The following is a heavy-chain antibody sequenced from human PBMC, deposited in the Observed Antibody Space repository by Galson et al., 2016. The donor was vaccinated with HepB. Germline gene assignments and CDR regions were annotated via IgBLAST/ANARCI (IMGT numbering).Heavy chain of an antibody. CDR3: AKIDSSAWYPRGVY. CDR2: ISAGGGST. V-gene: IGHV3-23*01. D-gene: IGHD6-19*01. Sequence: SLRLSCAASGFTFSNYAMSWVRQAPGKGLEWVSGISAGGGSTYYADSVKGHFTISRDNSKNTLYLQMNSLRVEDTAIYYCAKIDSSAWYPRGVYWGRGTLVTVSS. CDR1: GFTFSNYA. J-gene: IGHJ4*02.